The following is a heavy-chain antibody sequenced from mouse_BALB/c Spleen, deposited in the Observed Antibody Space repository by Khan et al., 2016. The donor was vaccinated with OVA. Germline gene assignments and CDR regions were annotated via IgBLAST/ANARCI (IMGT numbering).Heavy chain of an antibody. V-gene: IGHV5-9*03. CDR3: ARSNYAAFAY. CDR2: ISSGGDNT. Sequence: EVQLVESGGGLVMPGGSLKLSCAASGFTFSSYTMSWVRQTPEKRLEWVATISSGGDNTYYPDSVKGRFTISRDNAKNNLYLQMSSLRSEDTALYYCARSNYAAFAYWGQGTLVTVSA. D-gene: IGHD1-1*02. CDR1: GFTFSSYT. J-gene: IGHJ3*01.